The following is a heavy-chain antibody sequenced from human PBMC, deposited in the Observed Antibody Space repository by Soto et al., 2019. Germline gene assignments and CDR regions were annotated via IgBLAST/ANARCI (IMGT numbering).Heavy chain of an antibody. V-gene: IGHV4-31*03. D-gene: IGHD3-9*01. CDR3: ARELDILTGYPFGY. CDR1: GGSISSGGYY. CDR2: IYYSGST. J-gene: IGHJ4*02. Sequence: PSETLSLTCTVSGGSISSGGYYWSWIRQHPGKGLEWIGYIYYSGSTYYNPSLKSRVTISVDTSKNQFSLKLSSVSAADTAVYYCARELDILTGYPFGYWGQGTLVTVSS.